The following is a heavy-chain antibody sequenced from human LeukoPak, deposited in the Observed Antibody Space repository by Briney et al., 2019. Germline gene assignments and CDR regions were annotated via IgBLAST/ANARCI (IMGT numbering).Heavy chain of an antibody. D-gene: IGHD2-2*02. Sequence: SVKVSCKISGHTLTELSIHWVRQAPGQGLEWMGRIIPILGIANYAQKFQGRVTITADKSTSTAYMELSSLRSEDTAVYYCARPQDYCSSTSCYTLPLDYWGQGTLVTVSS. CDR3: ARPQDYCSSTSCYTLPLDY. J-gene: IGHJ4*02. CDR1: GHTLTELS. CDR2: IIPILGIA. V-gene: IGHV1-69*02.